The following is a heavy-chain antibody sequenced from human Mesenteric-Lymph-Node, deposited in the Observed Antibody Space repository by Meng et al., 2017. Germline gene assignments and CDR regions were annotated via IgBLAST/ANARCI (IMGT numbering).Heavy chain of an antibody. V-gene: IGHV3-7*01. CDR3: ARFGYRDGLDV. J-gene: IGHJ6*02. Sequence: GESLKISCAGSGFTFNTYWMSWVRQAAGKGLEWVAKIKDNGGEKYYVDSVNGRFTISRDNAENSLFLRMNSLRAEDTAVYYCARFGYRDGLDVWGQGTTVTVSS. CDR1: GFTFNTYW. CDR2: IKDNGGEK. D-gene: IGHD6-13*01.